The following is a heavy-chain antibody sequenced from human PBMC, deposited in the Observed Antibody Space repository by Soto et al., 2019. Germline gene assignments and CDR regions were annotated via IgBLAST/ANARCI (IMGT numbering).Heavy chain of an antibody. J-gene: IGHJ4*02. Sequence: GGSLRLSCAASGFTFSSYAMNWVRQAPGKGLEWFSYISSSGSAIYYADSVRGRFTISRDNAKYSLYLQMNSLRAEDTAVYYCARDQSVRGVTQYYLDFWGQGTLVTVSS. CDR1: GFTFSSYA. V-gene: IGHV3-48*01. D-gene: IGHD3-10*01. CDR3: ARDQSVRGVTQYYLDF. CDR2: ISSSGSAI.